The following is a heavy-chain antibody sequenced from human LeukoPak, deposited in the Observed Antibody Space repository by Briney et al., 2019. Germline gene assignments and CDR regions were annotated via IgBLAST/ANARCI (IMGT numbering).Heavy chain of an antibody. CDR2: IYHSGST. J-gene: IGHJ5*02. Sequence: SETLSLTCTVSGYYISSAYYWGWIRQPPGKGLEWIGSIYHSGSTYYNPSLKSRVTISVDTSKNQFALKLSSVTAADTAVYYCARRSSNYAVVDPWGQGTLVTVSS. CDR1: GYYISSAYY. CDR3: ARRSSNYAVVDP. D-gene: IGHD6-13*01. V-gene: IGHV4-38-2*02.